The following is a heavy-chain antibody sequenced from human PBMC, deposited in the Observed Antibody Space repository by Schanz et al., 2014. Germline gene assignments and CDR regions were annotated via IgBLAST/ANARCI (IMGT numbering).Heavy chain of an antibody. J-gene: IGHJ3*02. CDR3: ATDYSGGGCHI. CDR2: VSHDGFTK. Sequence: QVQLVESGGGVVQPGGSLRLSCAASGFSFMSYGMHWVRQAPGKGLEWVSIVSHDGFTKHYADSVRGRFTLSRDNSKNTVYLQMNSLRAEDTALYFCATDYSGGGCHIWGQGTMVTVSS. CDR1: GFSFMSYG. V-gene: IGHV3-30*19. D-gene: IGHD6-19*01.